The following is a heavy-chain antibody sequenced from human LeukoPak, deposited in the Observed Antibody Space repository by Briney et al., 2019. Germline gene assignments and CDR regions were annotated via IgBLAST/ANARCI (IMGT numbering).Heavy chain of an antibody. J-gene: IGHJ3*02. Sequence: GASVKVSCKASGYTFTGYYMHWVRQAPGQGLEWMGWINPNSGGTNYAQKFQGRVTMTRDKSISTAYLQWSSLKASDTAMYYCARQIYDIGAFDIWGQGTMVTVSS. CDR3: ARQIYDIGAFDI. D-gene: IGHD3-16*01. CDR1: GYTFTGYY. CDR2: INPNSGGT. V-gene: IGHV1-2*02.